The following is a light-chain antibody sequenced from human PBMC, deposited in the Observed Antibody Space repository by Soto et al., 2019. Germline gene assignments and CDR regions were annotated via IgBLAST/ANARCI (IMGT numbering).Light chain of an antibody. CDR3: HQYNNWNT. CDR2: GAC. CDR1: QSVSSS. J-gene: IGKJ1*01. V-gene: IGKV3-15*01. Sequence: EIVMTQSPATLSVSPGERATLSCRASQSVSSSLAWFQQKPGQPPRLLIYGACTRAAGIPARFRGSGSGTDFALPSSSRQPEDFAVYYCHQYNNWNTFDQGTRVEIK.